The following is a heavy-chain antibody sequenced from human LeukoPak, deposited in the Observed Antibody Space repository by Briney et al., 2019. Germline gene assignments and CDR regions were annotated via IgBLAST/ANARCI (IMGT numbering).Heavy chain of an antibody. D-gene: IGHD3-10*02. CDR3: ARCSLGSFDV. CDR2: ISDSGGST. J-gene: IGHJ3*01. V-gene: IGHV3-64*04. Sequence: SGGSLRLSCSASGFPFSSYAMHWVRQAPGKGLEYVSAISDSGGSTYYADSVKGRFTISRDNTKNSLYLQMNSLGAEDTAVYYCARCSLGSFDVWGQGTMVTVSS. CDR1: GFPFSSYA.